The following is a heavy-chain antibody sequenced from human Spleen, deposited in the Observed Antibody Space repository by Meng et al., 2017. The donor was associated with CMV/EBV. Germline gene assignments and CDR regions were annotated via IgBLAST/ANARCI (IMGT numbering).Heavy chain of an antibody. Sequence: CKASGYTFTRFPFGWVRQAPGQGLEWMGWVSVYNGDTNYAQSLQGRVTMTTDRSTSTAYMELRSLKFDDTALYYCAKMGYDGNRIDYWGQGTLVTVSS. J-gene: IGHJ4*02. V-gene: IGHV1-18*01. D-gene: IGHD4-23*01. CDR1: GYTFTRFP. CDR3: AKMGYDGNRIDY. CDR2: VSVYNGDT.